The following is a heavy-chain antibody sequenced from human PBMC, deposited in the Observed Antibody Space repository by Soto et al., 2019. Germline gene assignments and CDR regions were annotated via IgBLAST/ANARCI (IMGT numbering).Heavy chain of an antibody. J-gene: IGHJ3*02. V-gene: IGHV3-7*03. CDR3: ARDQYDFWSGYYWRSWTDAFDI. D-gene: IGHD3-3*01. CDR2: IKQDGSEK. Sequence: QPGGSLRLSCAASGFTFSSYWMSWVRQAPGKGLEWEANIKQDGSEKYYVDSVKGRFTISRDNAKNSLYLQMNSLRAEDTAVYYCARDQYDFWSGYYWRSWTDAFDIWGQGTMVTVSS. CDR1: GFTFSSYW.